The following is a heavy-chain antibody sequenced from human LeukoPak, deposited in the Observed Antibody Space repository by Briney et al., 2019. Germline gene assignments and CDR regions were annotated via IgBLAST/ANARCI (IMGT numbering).Heavy chain of an antibody. Sequence: GGSLRLSCAASGFTVSSNYMSWVRQAPGKGLEWVAVISYDGSNKYYADSVKGRFTISRDNSKNTLYLQMNSLRAEDTAVYYCARDRLGYCSSTSCYTPGYWGQGTLVTVSS. V-gene: IGHV3-30-3*01. CDR3: ARDRLGYCSSTSCYTPGY. CDR2: ISYDGSNK. D-gene: IGHD2-2*02. J-gene: IGHJ4*02. CDR1: GFTVSSNY.